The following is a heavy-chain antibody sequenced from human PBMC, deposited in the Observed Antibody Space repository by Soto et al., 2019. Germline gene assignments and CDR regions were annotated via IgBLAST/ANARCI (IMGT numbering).Heavy chain of an antibody. Sequence: QVQLVQSGAEVKKPGASVKVSCKASGYPFTTYDIGWVRQAAGQGLEWMGWINLNSGHTDYAQRFQGRVTMTRNTSLSTAYMELTSLSSEDTAVYYCARGRGWRDYWGQGTLVTVSS. CDR3: ARGRGWRDY. CDR1: GYPFTTYD. D-gene: IGHD6-19*01. J-gene: IGHJ4*02. V-gene: IGHV1-8*01. CDR2: INLNSGHT.